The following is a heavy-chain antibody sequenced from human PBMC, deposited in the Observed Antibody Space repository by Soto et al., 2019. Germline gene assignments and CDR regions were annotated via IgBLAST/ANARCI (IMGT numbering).Heavy chain of an antibody. Sequence: SEALSLTCTLSGGTVNSFCWRWIRQPPGKGLEWVVYIYHSGTTSYNPSLKSRLTISVDKSNNRCSLKLRFVTAADTAVYYCARGSTWSGTNWFDPWGQGTLVTVSS. J-gene: IGHJ5*01. CDR2: IYHSGTT. D-gene: IGHD3-10*01. CDR1: GGTVNSFC. CDR3: ARGSTWSGTNWFDP. V-gene: IGHV4-59*08.